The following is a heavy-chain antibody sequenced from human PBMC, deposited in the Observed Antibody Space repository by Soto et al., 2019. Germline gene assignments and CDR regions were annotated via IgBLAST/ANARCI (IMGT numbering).Heavy chain of an antibody. V-gene: IGHV3-23*01. CDR1: GFTFSSYA. D-gene: IGHD6-13*01. J-gene: IGHJ4*02. CDR3: AKLPYRSIAAAVDY. Sequence: EVQLLESGGGLVQPGGSLRLSCAASGFTFSSYAMSWVRQAPGKGLEWVSAISGSGGSTYYADSVKGRFTISRDNSKNTLYLQVNSLRAEDTAVYYCAKLPYRSIAAAVDYWGQGTLVTVSS. CDR2: ISGSGGST.